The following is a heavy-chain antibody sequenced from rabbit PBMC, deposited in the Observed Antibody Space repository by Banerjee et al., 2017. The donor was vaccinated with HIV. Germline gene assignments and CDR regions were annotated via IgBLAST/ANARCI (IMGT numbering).Heavy chain of an antibody. V-gene: IGHV1S7*01. D-gene: IGHD4-1*01. Sequence: QQLEESGGGLVQPGGSLKLSCKASGFDFSSHGVSWVRQAPGKGLEWIGCIDAGSGTTYYANWAKGRFTISSDNAQNTVDLQINSLTVADTATYFCARISGWGGDLWGQGTLVTVS. CDR3: ARISGWGGDL. CDR2: IDAGSGTT. CDR1: GFDFSSHG. J-gene: IGHJ3*01.